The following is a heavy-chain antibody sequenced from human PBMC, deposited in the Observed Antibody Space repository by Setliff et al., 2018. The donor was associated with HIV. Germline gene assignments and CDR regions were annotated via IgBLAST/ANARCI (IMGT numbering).Heavy chain of an antibody. D-gene: IGHD3-10*02. Sequence: PGGSLRLSCAASGFTFSSYAMSWVRQAPGKGLEWVSAISGSGGSTYYADSVKGRFTISRDNAKNSLYLQMNSLRAEDTAMYYCARDKGPPPVVHLDYWGQGTLVTVSS. CDR2: ISGSGGST. CDR3: ARDKGPPPVVHLDY. J-gene: IGHJ4*02. V-gene: IGHV3-23*01. CDR1: GFTFSSYA.